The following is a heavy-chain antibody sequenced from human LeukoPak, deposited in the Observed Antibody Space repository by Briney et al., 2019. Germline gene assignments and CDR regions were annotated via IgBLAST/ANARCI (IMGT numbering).Heavy chain of an antibody. CDR1: GFTFNNYA. CDR3: ARVGGGWYVYYGMDV. Sequence: GRSLRLSCAASGFTFNNYAMHWVRQAPGKGLEWVAVISYDGSNKYYADSVKGRFTISRDNSKNTLYLQMNSLRAEDTAVYYCARVGGGWYVYYGMDVWGQGTTVTVSS. V-gene: IGHV3-30*04. J-gene: IGHJ6*02. CDR2: ISYDGSNK. D-gene: IGHD6-19*01.